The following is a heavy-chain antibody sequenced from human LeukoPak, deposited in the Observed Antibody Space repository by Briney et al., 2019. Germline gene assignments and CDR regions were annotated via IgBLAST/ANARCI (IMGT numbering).Heavy chain of an antibody. V-gene: IGHV3-23*01. CDR3: AKEKGRYSGYDPIDY. D-gene: IGHD5-12*01. Sequence: PGGSLRLSCAASGFSFDNYAMSWVRQAPGKGLEWVSAISGSAGTTYYADSVKGRFTISRDNSKNTLYLQMSSLRAEDTAVYYCAKEKGRYSGYDPIDYWGQGALVTVSS. CDR1: GFSFDNYA. J-gene: IGHJ4*02. CDR2: ISGSAGTT.